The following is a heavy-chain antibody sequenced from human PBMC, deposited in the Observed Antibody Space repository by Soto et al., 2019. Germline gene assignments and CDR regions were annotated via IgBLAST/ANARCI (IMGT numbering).Heavy chain of an antibody. J-gene: IGHJ4*02. Sequence: QVQLQESGPGLVKPSQTLSLTCTVSDGSIISGGYYWSWIRQHPGKGLEWIGYIDYSGTTYYNPSLKSRVTISVDTSKNQFSLKLSSVTAADTAVYYCAADTTGYYADYWGQGTLVTFSS. D-gene: IGHD3-9*01. CDR3: AADTTGYYADY. CDR2: IDYSGTT. CDR1: DGSIISGGYY. V-gene: IGHV4-31*03.